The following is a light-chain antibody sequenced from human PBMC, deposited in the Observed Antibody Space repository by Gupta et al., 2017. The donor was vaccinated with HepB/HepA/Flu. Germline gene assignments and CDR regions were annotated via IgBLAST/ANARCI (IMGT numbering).Light chain of an antibody. CDR1: TGPVNSTHY. Sequence: QAVVTQEPSLTVSPGGTVIFTCASNTGPVNSTHYPYWFQHKPGQAPTNLVYDTNNKQSWAFARFSGSLLGGKAALTLSGAQTEDEADYYCWLSYSGIRIFGGGTKLTVL. J-gene: IGLJ2*01. CDR3: WLSYSGIRI. V-gene: IGLV7-46*01. CDR2: DTN.